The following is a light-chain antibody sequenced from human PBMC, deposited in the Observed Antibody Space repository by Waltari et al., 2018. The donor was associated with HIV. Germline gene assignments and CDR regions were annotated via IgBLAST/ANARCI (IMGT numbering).Light chain of an antibody. J-gene: IGLJ3*02. CDR3: SSYAGSNIWV. CDR2: EVT. V-gene: IGLV2-23*02. Sequence: QSALTQPASVSGSPGQSITISCTGTNSNFGSFNFVSWSQQHPGTAPRLMIYEVTTRASGISNRFSGSKSGNTASLTISGLQAEDEAYYYCSSYAGSNIWVFGGGTKLTVL. CDR1: NSNFGSFNF.